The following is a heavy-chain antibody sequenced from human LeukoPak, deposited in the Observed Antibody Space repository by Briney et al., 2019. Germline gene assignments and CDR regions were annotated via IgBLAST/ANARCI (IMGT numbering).Heavy chain of an antibody. Sequence: SQTLSLTCTVSGGSLSSGSYYWSWIRQPAGKGLEWIGRIYTSGSTNYNPSLKSRVTISVDTSKNQFSLKLSSVTAADTAVYYCAGYQLLTYYYYYMDVWGKGTTVTVSS. D-gene: IGHD2-2*01. CDR3: AGYQLLTYYYYYMDV. J-gene: IGHJ6*03. CDR1: GGSLSSGSYY. CDR2: IYTSGST. V-gene: IGHV4-61*02.